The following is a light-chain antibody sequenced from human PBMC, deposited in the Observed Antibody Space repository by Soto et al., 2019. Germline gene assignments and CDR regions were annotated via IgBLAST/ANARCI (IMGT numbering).Light chain of an antibody. V-gene: IGKV1-5*01. CDR2: DVS. CDR3: QQCGSSPYS. CDR1: QSINAW. J-gene: IGKJ2*03. Sequence: DIQMTQSPSTLSASVGDRVTITCRASQSINAWLAWYQQKPGKAPKLLIYDVSTLDSGVPSRFSGSASGTEFTLTISSLESDDFAVYYCQQCGSSPYSFGQGTKLEIK.